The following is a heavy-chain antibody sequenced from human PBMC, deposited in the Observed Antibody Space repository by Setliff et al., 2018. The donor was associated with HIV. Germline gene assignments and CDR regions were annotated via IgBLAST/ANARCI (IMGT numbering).Heavy chain of an antibody. CDR2: MYYRGST. CDR3: ARDIIARTYWYFDL. Sequence: PSETLSLTCTVSGGSISSSNYFWGWIRQPPGKGLEWIGSMYYRGSTNYNPSLKSRVTISVDTSKNHFSLKLTSVTAADTAVYYCARDIIARTYWYFDLWGRGTLVTVSS. J-gene: IGHJ2*01. CDR1: GGSISSSNYF. D-gene: IGHD1-1*01. V-gene: IGHV4-39*02.